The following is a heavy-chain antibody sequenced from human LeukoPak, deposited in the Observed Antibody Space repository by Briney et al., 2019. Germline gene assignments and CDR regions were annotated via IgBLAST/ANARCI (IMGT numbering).Heavy chain of an antibody. D-gene: IGHD3-10*01. CDR1: GFTVSSNY. Sequence: GGSLRLSCAASGFTVSSNYMSWVPQAPGKGLEWVSVIYSGGSTYYADSVKGRFTISRDNSKNTLYLQMNSLRAEDTAVYYCARVNSARGALDYWGQGTLVTVSS. CDR3: ARVNSARGALDY. CDR2: IYSGGST. J-gene: IGHJ4*02. V-gene: IGHV3-53*01.